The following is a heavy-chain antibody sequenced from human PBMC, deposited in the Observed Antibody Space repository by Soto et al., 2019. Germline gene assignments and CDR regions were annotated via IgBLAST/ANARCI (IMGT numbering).Heavy chain of an antibody. CDR3: AKFRGQVYGDYYLDQ. CDR2: ISGRGTT. D-gene: IGHD4-17*01. Sequence: EVQLLESGGGLVQSGGSLRLSCAASGFTFGTYAMSWVRQAPGKGLEWVSGISGRGTTFYADSVKGRFTISRDNSKNTLHLQMDSLRAEDMAFYDCAKFRGQVYGDYYLDQWGQGTLVTVSS. CDR1: GFTFGTYA. V-gene: IGHV3-23*01. J-gene: IGHJ4*02.